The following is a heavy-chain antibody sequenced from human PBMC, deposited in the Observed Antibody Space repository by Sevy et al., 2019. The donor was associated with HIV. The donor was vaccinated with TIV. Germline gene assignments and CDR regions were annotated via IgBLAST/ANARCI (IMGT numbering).Heavy chain of an antibody. V-gene: IGHV3-33*01. Sequence: GGSLRLSCPASGFTLSSYGMHWVRQAPGKGLEWVAVIWYDGSNKYYADSVKGRFTISRDNSKNTPYLQMNSLRAEDTAVYYCARESGSSSSYTIWYYYYGMDVWGQGTTVTVSS. D-gene: IGHD6-13*01. CDR1: GFTLSSYG. J-gene: IGHJ6*02. CDR3: ARESGSSSSYTIWYYYYGMDV. CDR2: IWYDGSNK.